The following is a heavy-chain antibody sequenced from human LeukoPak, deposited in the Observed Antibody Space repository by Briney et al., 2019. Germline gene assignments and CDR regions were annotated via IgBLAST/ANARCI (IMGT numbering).Heavy chain of an antibody. CDR1: GFTFSSYA. CDR2: ISNNGGST. V-gene: IGHV3-64*01. CDR3: ARGGGAFDI. J-gene: IGHJ3*02. Sequence: GGSLRLSCAASGFTFSSYAMHWVRQAPGKGLEYVSAISNNGGSTYYANSVKGRFTISRDNSKNTLYLQMGSLRAEDMAVYYCARGGGAFDIWGQGTMVTVSS.